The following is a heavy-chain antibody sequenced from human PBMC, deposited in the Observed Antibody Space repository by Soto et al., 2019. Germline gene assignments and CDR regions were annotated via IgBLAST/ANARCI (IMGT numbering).Heavy chain of an antibody. V-gene: IGHV3-23*01. J-gene: IGHJ4*02. Sequence: EVQLLDSGGGLVQPGGSLRLSCAVSGFTLSDYGVTWVRQAPGKGLEWVSGFSGGGGGTFYADSVKGRFTISRDDPKNTAYLQMNGLGVEDTAVYYCVRWNGFGAHWGQGTLVTVSS. CDR2: FSGGGGGT. CDR3: VRWNGFGAH. D-gene: IGHD1-1*01. CDR1: GFTLSDYG.